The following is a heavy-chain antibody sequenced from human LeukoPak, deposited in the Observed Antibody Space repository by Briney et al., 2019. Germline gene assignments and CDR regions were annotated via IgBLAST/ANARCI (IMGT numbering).Heavy chain of an antibody. Sequence: ASVKVSCKASGYTFTSYAMNWVRQAPGQGLEWMGWINTNTGNPTYAQGFTGRFVFSLDTSVSTAYLQISSLKAEDTAVYYCARVEWGVGWNQPLDVWGKGTTVTVSS. V-gene: IGHV7-4-1*02. D-gene: IGHD1-14*01. CDR3: ARVEWGVGWNQPLDV. J-gene: IGHJ6*04. CDR2: INTNTGNP. CDR1: GYTFTSYA.